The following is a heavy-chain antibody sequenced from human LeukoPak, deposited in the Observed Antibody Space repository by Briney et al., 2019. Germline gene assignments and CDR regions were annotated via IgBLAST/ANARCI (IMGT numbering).Heavy chain of an antibody. CDR2: SNPNSGGT. J-gene: IGHJ4*02. V-gene: IGHV1-2*02. CDR3: ARDADNPSGIAAAGQIDY. CDR1: GYTFTGYY. D-gene: IGHD6-13*01. Sequence: ASVKVSCKASGYTFTGYYMQWVRQAPGQGLEWMGWSNPNSGGTNYAQKFQGRVTITRDTSISTAYMELSRLRSDDTAVSYCARDADNPSGIAAAGQIDYWGQGTLVTVSS.